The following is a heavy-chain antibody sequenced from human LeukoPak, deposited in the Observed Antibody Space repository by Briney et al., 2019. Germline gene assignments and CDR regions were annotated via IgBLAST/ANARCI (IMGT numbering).Heavy chain of an antibody. CDR3: ARDSRSSSLK. CDR2: ISYDGSNK. CDR1: GFTFSSYA. Sequence: PGGSLRLSCAASGFTFSSYAMHWVRQAPGKGLEWVAVISYDGSNKYYADSVKGRFTISGDNSKNTLYLQMNSLRAEDTAVYYCARDSRSSSLKWGQGTLVTVSS. D-gene: IGHD6-13*01. J-gene: IGHJ4*02. V-gene: IGHV3-30*04.